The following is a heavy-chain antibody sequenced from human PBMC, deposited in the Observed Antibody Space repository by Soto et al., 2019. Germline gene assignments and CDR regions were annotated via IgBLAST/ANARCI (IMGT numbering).Heavy chain of an antibody. CDR1: GVSISSGDYY. V-gene: IGHV4-30-4*01. D-gene: IGHD1-26*01. CDR2: IYYSGST. J-gene: IGHJ5*02. CDR3: ARETLNGWVLEGPSHWSGP. Sequence: TLSLTCTVSGVSISSGDYYWSWIRHPPGKGLEWIGYIYYSGSTYYNPSLKSRVTISVDTSKNRFSLKLRTVTAADTAVYYCARETLNGWVLEGPSHWSGPRDEGSLFTV.